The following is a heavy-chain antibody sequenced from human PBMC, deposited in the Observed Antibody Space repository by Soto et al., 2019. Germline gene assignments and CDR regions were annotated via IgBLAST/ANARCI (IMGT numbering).Heavy chain of an antibody. V-gene: IGHV3-30-3*01. CDR3: ASDQKTSCGQHWGSNYFDS. Sequence: PGGSLRLSCAASGFSFSISPMHWVRQAPGKGPEWVALISYDGTNKFYADSVKGRFTISRDNSKRTLYLQVDSLRPEDAAVYYCASDQKTSCGQHWGSNYFDSWGEGTLVTISA. CDR2: ISYDGTNK. CDR1: GFSFSISP. D-gene: IGHD7-27*01. J-gene: IGHJ4*02.